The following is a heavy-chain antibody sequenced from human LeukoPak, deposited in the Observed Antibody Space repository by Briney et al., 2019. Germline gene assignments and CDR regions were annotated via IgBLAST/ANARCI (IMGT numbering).Heavy chain of an antibody. D-gene: IGHD2-2*01. V-gene: IGHV3-30*02. J-gene: IGHJ3*02. Sequence: GGSLRLSCAASGFTFSSYGTHWVRQAPGKGLEWVAFIRYDGSNKYYADSVKGRFTISRDNSKNTLYLQMNSLRAEDTAVYYCAKVGIVVVPAARGAFDIWGQGTMVTVSS. CDR3: AKVGIVVVPAARGAFDI. CDR2: IRYDGSNK. CDR1: GFTFSSYG.